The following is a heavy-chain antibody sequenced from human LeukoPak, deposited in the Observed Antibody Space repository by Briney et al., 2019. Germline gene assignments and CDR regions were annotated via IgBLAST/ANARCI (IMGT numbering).Heavy chain of an antibody. Sequence: ASVKVSCKAYGYTFTGYYMHWVRQAPGQGLEWMGWINPKSGGTNYAQKFQGRVTMTRGTSISTAYMELSRLRSDDTAVYYCARVKTMIVVVTLFDYWGQGTLVTVSS. V-gene: IGHV1-2*02. D-gene: IGHD3-22*01. CDR2: INPKSGGT. CDR1: GYTFTGYY. J-gene: IGHJ4*02. CDR3: ARVKTMIVVVTLFDY.